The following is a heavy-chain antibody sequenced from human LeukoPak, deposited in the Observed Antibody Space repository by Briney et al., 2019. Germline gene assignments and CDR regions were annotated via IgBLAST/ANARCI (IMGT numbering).Heavy chain of an antibody. CDR2: INHSGST. J-gene: IGHJ5*02. CDR1: GGSFSGYY. Sequence: PSETLSLTCAVYGGSFSGYYWSWIRHPPGKGLEWIGEINHSGSTNYNPSLKSRVTISVDTSKNQFSLKLSSVTAADTAVYYCARAHALIVVVPAATNWFDPWGQGTLVTVSS. CDR3: ARAHALIVVVPAATNWFDP. D-gene: IGHD2-2*01. V-gene: IGHV4-34*01.